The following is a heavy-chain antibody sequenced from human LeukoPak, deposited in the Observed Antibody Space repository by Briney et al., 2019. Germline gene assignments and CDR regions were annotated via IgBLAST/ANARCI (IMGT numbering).Heavy chain of an antibody. CDR3: ARDHYYDSSGPLCY. J-gene: IGHJ4*02. Sequence: GRSLRLSCAASGFTFSSYGMHWVRQAPGKGLEWVAVIWYDGSNKYYADSVKGRFTISRDNSKNTLYLQMNSLRAEDTAVYYCARDHYYDSSGPLCYWGQGTLVTVSS. D-gene: IGHD3-22*01. CDR1: GFTFSSYG. V-gene: IGHV3-30*19. CDR2: IWYDGSNK.